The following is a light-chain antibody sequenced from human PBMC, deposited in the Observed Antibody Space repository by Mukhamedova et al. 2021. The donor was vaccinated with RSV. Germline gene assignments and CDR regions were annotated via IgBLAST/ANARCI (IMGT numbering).Light chain of an antibody. J-gene: IGKJ4*01. CDR3: QQSYSTPLT. V-gene: IGKV1-39*01. Sequence: WYQRRVHGEAHKLLIYTASTLQSGVPSRFSGSGSGTDFTLTITSLQAEDFATYYCQQSYSTPLTFGGGTKVDIK. CDR2: TAS.